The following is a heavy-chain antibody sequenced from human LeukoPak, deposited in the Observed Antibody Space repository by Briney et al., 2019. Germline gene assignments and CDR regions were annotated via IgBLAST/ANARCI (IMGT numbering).Heavy chain of an antibody. CDR2: IKKDGSEK. J-gene: IGHJ4*02. CDR1: GSIFSGSW. CDR3: TTDTWYSAGH. D-gene: IGHD2-15*01. V-gene: IGHV3-7*03. Sequence: PGGSLRLSCTASGSIFSGSWMAWIRQAPGKGLEWVAIIKKDGSEKYYVDSMKGRFTISRDNAKNSLFLQMNSLRAEDTAIYYCTTDTWYSAGHWGQGTLVTVSS.